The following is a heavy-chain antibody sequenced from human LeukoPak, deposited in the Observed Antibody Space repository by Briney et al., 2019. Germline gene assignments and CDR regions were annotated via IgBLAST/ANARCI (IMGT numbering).Heavy chain of an antibody. CDR3: ARSSYYYDSSGYYSDAFDI. Sequence: PGGSLRLSCAASGFTFSSYAMSWVRQAPGKGLEWVSAISGSGGSTYYADSVKGRFTISRDNSKNTLYLQMNSLRAEDTAVYYCARSSYYYDSSGYYSDAFDIGGQGAMVTVSS. D-gene: IGHD3-22*01. J-gene: IGHJ3*02. CDR1: GFTFSSYA. CDR2: ISGSGGST. V-gene: IGHV3-23*01.